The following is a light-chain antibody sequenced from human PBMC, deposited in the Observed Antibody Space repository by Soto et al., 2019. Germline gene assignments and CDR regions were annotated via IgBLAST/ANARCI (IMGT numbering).Light chain of an antibody. CDR1: QSIDRW. CDR3: QQGNTYWT. Sequence: DIQMTQSPSTLSASVGDRVTITCRASQSIDRWLAWYQQRPGKAPELLIYDASILQGGGPSRFSGSGSGTEFTLSISSLQPGDFETYYCQQGNTYWTFGQGTKVEMK. V-gene: IGKV1-5*01. J-gene: IGKJ1*01. CDR2: DAS.